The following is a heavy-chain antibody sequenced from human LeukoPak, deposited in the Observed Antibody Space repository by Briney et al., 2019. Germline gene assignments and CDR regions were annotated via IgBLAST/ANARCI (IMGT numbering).Heavy chain of an antibody. CDR2: ISSTSSDI. D-gene: IGHD6-6*01. Sequence: PGGSLRLSCAASGFTFSSYNMNWVRQAPGKGLELGSSISSTSSDINYADSVKGRFTISRDNSKNTLYLQMNSLRAEDTAVYYCAKDRVLSPYYFDYWGQGTLVTVSS. V-gene: IGHV3-21*01. CDR3: AKDRVLSPYYFDY. J-gene: IGHJ4*02. CDR1: GFTFSSYN.